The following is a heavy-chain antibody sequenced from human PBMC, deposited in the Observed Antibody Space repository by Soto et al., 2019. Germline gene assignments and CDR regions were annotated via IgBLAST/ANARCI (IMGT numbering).Heavy chain of an antibody. CDR1: RGCFSGYY. V-gene: IGHV4-34*01. Sequence: PSGTLSLTCAVYRGCFSGYYWSWIRQPPGKGLEWIGEINHSGSTNYNPSLKSRVTISVDTSKNQFSLKLSSVTAADTAVYYCARECLLLLWFGQPWFDLWGQGTLVTVSS. D-gene: IGHD3-10*01. CDR3: ARECLLLLWFGQPWFDL. CDR2: INHSGST. J-gene: IGHJ5*02.